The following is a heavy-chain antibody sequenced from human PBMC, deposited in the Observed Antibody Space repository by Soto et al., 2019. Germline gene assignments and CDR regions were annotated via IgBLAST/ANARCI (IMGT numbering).Heavy chain of an antibody. V-gene: IGHV1-18*01. J-gene: IGHJ4*02. CDR3: ARDFTGWPHDGGDY. Sequence: QVQLVQSGVEVKKPGASVKVSCKASGYTFTSYAISWVRQAPGQGLEWMGWISAYNGNTNYAQNLRGRVTMTTDASTRTAYMELRSLRYDDTAMYYWARDFTGWPHDGGDYWGQGTQVTVSS. CDR2: ISAYNGNT. D-gene: IGHD3-16*01. CDR1: GYTFTSYA.